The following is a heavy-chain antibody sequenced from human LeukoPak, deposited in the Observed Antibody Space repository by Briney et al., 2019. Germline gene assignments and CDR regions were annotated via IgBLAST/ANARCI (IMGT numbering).Heavy chain of an antibody. Sequence: GGSLRLSCAASGFTFSIDWMGWVRQAPEKGLEWVANIKYDGSEIYYVDSVKGRFTISRDNAKNSLYLQMNSLGVEDTAVYYCAKSGERRRPYYFDYWGQGTLVTVSS. CDR1: GFTFSIDW. J-gene: IGHJ4*02. V-gene: IGHV3-7*03. CDR2: IKYDGSEI. CDR3: AKSGERRRPYYFDY. D-gene: IGHD3-10*01.